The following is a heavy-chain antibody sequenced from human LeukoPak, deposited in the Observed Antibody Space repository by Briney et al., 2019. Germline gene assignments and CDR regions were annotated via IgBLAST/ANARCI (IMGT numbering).Heavy chain of an antibody. CDR2: INPNSGGT. CDR3: ARDPARLTAFDY. D-gene: IGHD3-9*01. J-gene: IGHJ4*02. Sequence: ASVKVSCKASGYTFTGYYMHWVRRAPGQGLEWMGWINPNSGGTNYAQKFQGRVTMTRDTSISTAYMELSRLRSDDTAVYYCARDPARLTAFDYWGQGTLVTVSS. V-gene: IGHV1-2*02. CDR1: GYTFTGYY.